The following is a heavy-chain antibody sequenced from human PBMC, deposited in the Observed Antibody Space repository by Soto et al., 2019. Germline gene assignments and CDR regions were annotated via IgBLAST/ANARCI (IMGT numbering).Heavy chain of an antibody. CDR3: ASRTPVYGDPY. J-gene: IGHJ4*02. CDR1: CGSISSPSW. D-gene: IGHD4-17*01. V-gene: IGHV4-4*02. CDR2: IYHTGST. Sequence: QVQLQESGPGLVKPSWTLSLTCAVSCGSISSPSWWTWVRQPPGKGLEWIGEIYHTGSTNYNPSLKSRVSISVDKSTNQFSLNLKSVSAADTAVYYCASRTPVYGDPYWCQGTLVTVSS.